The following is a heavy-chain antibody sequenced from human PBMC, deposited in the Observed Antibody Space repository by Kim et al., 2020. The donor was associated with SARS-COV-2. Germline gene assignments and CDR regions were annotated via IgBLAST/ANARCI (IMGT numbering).Heavy chain of an antibody. V-gene: IGHV4-34*01. CDR1: GGSFSGYY. D-gene: IGHD6-13*01. CDR3: ARAQQLAD. CDR2: INHSGST. Sequence: SETLSLTCAVYGGSFSGYYWSWIRQPPGKGLEWIGEINHSGSTNYNPSLKSRVTISVDTSKNQFSLKLSSVTDADTAVYYCARAQQLADWGQGTLVTVSS. J-gene: IGHJ4*02.